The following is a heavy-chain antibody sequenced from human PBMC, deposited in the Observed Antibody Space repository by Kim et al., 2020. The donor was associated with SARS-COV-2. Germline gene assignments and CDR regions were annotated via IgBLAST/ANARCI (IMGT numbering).Heavy chain of an antibody. J-gene: IGHJ2*01. Sequence: SETLSLTCAVYGGSFSGYYWSWIRQPPGKGLEWIGEINHSGSTNYNPSLKSRVTISVDTSKNQFSLKLSSVTAADTAVYYCARVGPFYYGSGSIFHGWYFDLWGRGTLVTVSS. CDR1: GGSFSGYY. D-gene: IGHD3-10*01. V-gene: IGHV4-34*01. CDR3: ARVGPFYYGSGSIFHGWYFDL. CDR2: INHSGST.